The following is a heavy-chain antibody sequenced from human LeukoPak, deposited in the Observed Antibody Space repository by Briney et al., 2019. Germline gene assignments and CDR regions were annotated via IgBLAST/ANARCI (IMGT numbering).Heavy chain of an antibody. V-gene: IGHV1-2*06. Sequence: ASVKVSCKASGYSFTDKYMHWVRQAPGQGLEWMGRINPNSGGTNYVQKFQGRVTMTTDTSMSTAYMELSRLTSDDTAVYYCARAGGLSWFDPWGQGTLVTVSS. CDR1: GYSFTDKY. CDR2: INPNSGGT. CDR3: ARAGGLSWFDP. J-gene: IGHJ5*02. D-gene: IGHD3-16*01.